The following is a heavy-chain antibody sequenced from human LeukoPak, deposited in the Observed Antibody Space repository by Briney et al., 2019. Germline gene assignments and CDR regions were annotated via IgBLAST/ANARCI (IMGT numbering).Heavy chain of an antibody. CDR1: GFTFSNYL. Sequence: PGGSLRLSGAASGFTFSNYLMSWVRQAPGKGLEWVANIKQDGSEKYYVDSVKGRFTISRDNAKSSLFLQMNSLRAEDTAVYYCARDSSPGYYDYVWGTYPRYWGQGTLVTVSS. J-gene: IGHJ4*02. D-gene: IGHD3-16*02. V-gene: IGHV3-7*05. CDR2: IKQDGSEK. CDR3: ARDSSPGYYDYVWGTYPRY.